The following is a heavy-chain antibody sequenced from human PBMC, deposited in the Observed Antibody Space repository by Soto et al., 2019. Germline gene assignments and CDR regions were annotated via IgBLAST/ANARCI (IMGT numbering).Heavy chain of an antibody. Sequence: SETLSLTCAVYGGSFSGYYWSWIRQPPGKGLEWIGEINHSGSTNYNPSLKSRVTISVDTSKNQFPLKLSSVTAADTAVYYCARERYCSSTSCYLPYYYYMDVWGKGTTVTISS. CDR1: GGSFSGYY. CDR3: ARERYCSSTSCYLPYYYYMDV. J-gene: IGHJ6*03. V-gene: IGHV4-34*01. D-gene: IGHD2-2*01. CDR2: INHSGST.